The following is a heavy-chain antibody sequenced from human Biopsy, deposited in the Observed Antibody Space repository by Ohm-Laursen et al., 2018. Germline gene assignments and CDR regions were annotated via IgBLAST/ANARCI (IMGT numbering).Heavy chain of an antibody. CDR1: GDSISSNY. CDR2: LYNTGGT. CDR3: AREAAIIDPRTRAFDY. J-gene: IGHJ4*02. D-gene: IGHD6-25*01. V-gene: IGHV4-59*01. Sequence: PSETLSLTCTVSGDSISSNYWSWIRQPPGKGLEWIGYLYNTGGTNYNPSLKSRVTISVDTSKNQFSLKLRSVTAADTAVYYCAREAAIIDPRTRAFDYWGQGTLVTVSS.